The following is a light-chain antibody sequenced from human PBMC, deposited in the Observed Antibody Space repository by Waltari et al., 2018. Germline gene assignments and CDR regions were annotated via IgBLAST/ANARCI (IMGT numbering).Light chain of an antibody. CDR2: DAS. CDR1: HTINNH. CDR3: QQYDFYSLT. Sequence: DIQMTQSPSTLSASEGDRVTITFRASHTINNHFAWYQQKPGKAPKLVIYDASSLESGVPSRFSGSGSGTEFTLTISSLQPDDFATYYCQQYDFYSLTFGGGTRVEIK. V-gene: IGKV1-5*01. J-gene: IGKJ4*01.